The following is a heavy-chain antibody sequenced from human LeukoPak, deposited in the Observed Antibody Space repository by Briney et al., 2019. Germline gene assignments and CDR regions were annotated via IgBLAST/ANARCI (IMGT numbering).Heavy chain of an antibody. CDR1: GGSISSSSHF. CDR3: ASRARRYYFDY. CDR2: IFYSGST. Sequence: SETLSLTCTVSGGSISSSSHFWGWIRQPPGKVLEWIGSIFYSGSTYYNSSIKSRITISVNTYKAQFSLKLTSMTDNDTAVYYCASRARRYYFDYWGQGALVTVSS. J-gene: IGHJ4*02. V-gene: IGHV4-39*01.